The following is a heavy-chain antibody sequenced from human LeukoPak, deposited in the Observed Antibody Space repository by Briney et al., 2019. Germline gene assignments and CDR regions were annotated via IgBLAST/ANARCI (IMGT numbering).Heavy chain of an antibody. D-gene: IGHD4-23*01. CDR3: ARGSITVVPAFDI. Sequence: SETLSLTCTVSGGSLSTYYWSWIRQPPGKGLEWIACTYYTGSTNYNPSLKSRGTMSVDTSKNQFSLRLTSVTAADTAVYYCARGSITVVPAFDIWGQGTVVTVSS. CDR1: GGSLSTYY. CDR2: TYYTGST. J-gene: IGHJ3*02. V-gene: IGHV4-59*12.